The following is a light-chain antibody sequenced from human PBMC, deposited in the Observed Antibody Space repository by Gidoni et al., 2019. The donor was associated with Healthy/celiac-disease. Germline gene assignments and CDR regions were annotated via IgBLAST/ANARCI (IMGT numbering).Light chain of an antibody. CDR1: QSVSSY. CDR3: QQRSNWSLT. V-gene: IGKV3-11*01. Sequence: LEVPQSPATLSLSPGDRATLSCRASQSVSSYLAWYQQKPGQAPRLLIYYASNRATGIPARFSGSGSGTDFTLTISSLQPEDFAVYYCQQRSNWSLTFGGGTKVEIK. CDR2: YAS. J-gene: IGKJ4*01.